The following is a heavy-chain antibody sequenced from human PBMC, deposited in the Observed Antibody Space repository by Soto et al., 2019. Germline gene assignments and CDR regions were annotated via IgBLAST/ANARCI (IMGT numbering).Heavy chain of an antibody. CDR1: GGSISSGDYY. Sequence: QVHLQESGPGLVKPSQTLSLTCTVSGGSISSGDYYWSWIRQHPGKGLEWIGYIYYSGSTYYNPSLKTRVTISVDTSKNQFSLKLSSVTAADTAVYYCARVQERGRYDPSFDYWGQGTLVTVST. CDR2: IYYSGST. CDR3: ARVQERGRYDPSFDY. J-gene: IGHJ4*02. D-gene: IGHD5-12*01. V-gene: IGHV4-31*03.